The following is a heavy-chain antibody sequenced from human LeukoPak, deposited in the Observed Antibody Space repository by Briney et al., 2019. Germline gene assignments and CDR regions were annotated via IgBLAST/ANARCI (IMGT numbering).Heavy chain of an antibody. D-gene: IGHD4/OR15-4a*01. CDR3: ARDMVREYYFDY. CDR2: ISYDGSNK. J-gene: IGHJ4*02. V-gene: IGHV3-30*04. CDR1: GFTFSRYA. Sequence: GGSLRLSCAASGFTFSRYAMHWVRQAPGKGLEWVAVISYDGSNKYYADSVKGRFTISRDNSKNTLYLQMNSLRAEDTAVYYCARDMVREYYFDYWGQGTLVTVSS.